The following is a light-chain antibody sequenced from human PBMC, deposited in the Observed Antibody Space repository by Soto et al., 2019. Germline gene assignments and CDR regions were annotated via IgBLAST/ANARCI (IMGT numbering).Light chain of an antibody. V-gene: IGKV1-5*01. J-gene: IGKJ1*01. Sequence: DIHMTQAPSSLSASVGDRVILTCRASQSVTRRLAWYQHKPGKAPQVLIWDDSTLHTGVTSRFSGGGSGTEFTLTISNLQPDDAATYYCQQYKDFSTWTFGPGTKVDIK. CDR1: QSVTRR. CDR3: QQYKDFSTWT. CDR2: DDS.